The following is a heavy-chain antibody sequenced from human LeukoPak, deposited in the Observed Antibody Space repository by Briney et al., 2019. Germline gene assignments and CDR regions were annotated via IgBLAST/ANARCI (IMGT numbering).Heavy chain of an antibody. CDR1: GGSVSGYY. V-gene: IGHV4-59*02. Sequence: PSETLSLTCAVSGGSVSGYYWIWIRQFPGNGLEWVGYMHSAGGTNYNPSLRSRVTISVDTSKNQFSLKLTSVTAADTAVYYCARGFGHPWGQGTLVTVSS. J-gene: IGHJ5*02. CDR2: MHSAGGT. CDR3: ARGFGHP. D-gene: IGHD3-10*01.